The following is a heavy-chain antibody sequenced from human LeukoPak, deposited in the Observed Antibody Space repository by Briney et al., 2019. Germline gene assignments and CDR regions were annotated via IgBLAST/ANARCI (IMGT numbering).Heavy chain of an antibody. V-gene: IGHV3-15*01. CDR1: GFTFSNAW. CDR2: IKSNTDGGTT. CDR3: TTLGPCGWYWDDY. D-gene: IGHD6-19*01. J-gene: IGHJ4*02. Sequence: GGSLRLSCAASGFTFSNAWMSWVRQAPGKGVEWVGRIKSNTDGGTTDYAAPVKCRFTISRDDSKNTLYLQKNSLKTEDTAGYYCTTLGPCGWYWDDYWGQGTLVTVSS.